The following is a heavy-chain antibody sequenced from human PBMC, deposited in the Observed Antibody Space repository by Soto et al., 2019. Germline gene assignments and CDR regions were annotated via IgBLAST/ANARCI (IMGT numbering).Heavy chain of an antibody. CDR1: GYTFTSYY. CDR2: ISPSGGST. J-gene: IGHJ6*02. V-gene: IGHV1-46*01. D-gene: IGHD4-17*01. CDR3: ARDLITTTVVTPFDGYYYGMDV. Sequence: MNDSCQASGYTFTSYYMHWVRQAPGQGRAWMGIISPSGGSTSNAQKFQGRATMTRNTSTSTVYMELSSLRYEDTGVYYCARDLITTTVVTPFDGYYYGMDVWGQGTPVTVSS.